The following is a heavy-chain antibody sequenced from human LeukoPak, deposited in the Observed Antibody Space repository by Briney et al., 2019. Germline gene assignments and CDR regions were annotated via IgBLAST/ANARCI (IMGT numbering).Heavy chain of an antibody. V-gene: IGHV1-18*01. CDR1: GYTFTSYG. CDR2: ISAYNGNT. CDR3: ASTSSYDSSGYEPFDY. Sequence: ASVKVSCKASGYTFTSYGISWVRQAPGQGLEWMGWISAYNGNTNYAQKLQGRVTMTTDTSTSTAYMELRSLRSDDTAVYYCASTSSYDSSGYEPFDYWGQGTLVTVSS. J-gene: IGHJ4*02. D-gene: IGHD3-22*01.